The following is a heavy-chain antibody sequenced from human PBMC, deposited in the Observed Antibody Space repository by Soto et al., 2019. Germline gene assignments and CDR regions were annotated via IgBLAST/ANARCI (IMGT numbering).Heavy chain of an antibody. D-gene: IGHD2-2*03. CDR2: IHHSGNT. V-gene: IGHV4-59*08. J-gene: IGHJ6*03. CDR1: GGSISNYY. CDR3: ARHGYCTSASCYVSGFYYFYMHV. Sequence: QSQTLSLTCTVSGGSISNYYWSWIRQPPGKGLEWIGYIHHSGNTNSNPSLKSRVTISVDTSKSQFSLRLSSVTAADTAIYYCARHGYCTSASCYVSGFYYFYMHVWGKGTTVTVSS.